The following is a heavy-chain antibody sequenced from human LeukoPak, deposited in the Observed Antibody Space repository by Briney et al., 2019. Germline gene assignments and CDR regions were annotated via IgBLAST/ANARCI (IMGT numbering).Heavy chain of an antibody. V-gene: IGHV1-2*02. J-gene: IGHJ4*02. Sequence: GASVKVSCKASGYTFTVYYMHWVRQAPGQGFEWMGWLNPNNGGTNYAQKFQGRVTMARDTSISTAYMELSSLRSDDTAVYYCVSQQVVPLWGQGTLVTVSS. CDR2: LNPNNGGT. CDR3: VSQQVVPL. CDR1: GYTFTVYY. D-gene: IGHD6-13*01.